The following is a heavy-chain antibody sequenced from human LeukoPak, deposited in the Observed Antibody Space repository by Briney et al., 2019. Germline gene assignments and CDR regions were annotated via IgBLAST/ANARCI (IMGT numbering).Heavy chain of an antibody. D-gene: IGHD3-10*01. V-gene: IGHV1-18*01. Sequence: ASVKVSCKASGYTFTRHGVTWVRQAPGQGLEWMGWISTYSSHTTYAQKFQGRVTMTTDTSTTTAYMELRSLRSDDTAVYYCARDEGRVSGSFNPWGQGTLVTVSS. CDR1: GYTFTRHG. CDR3: ARDEGRVSGSFNP. J-gene: IGHJ5*02. CDR2: ISTYSSHT.